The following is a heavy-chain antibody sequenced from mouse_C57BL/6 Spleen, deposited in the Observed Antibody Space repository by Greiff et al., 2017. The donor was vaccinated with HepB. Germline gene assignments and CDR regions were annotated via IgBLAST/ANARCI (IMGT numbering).Heavy chain of an antibody. CDR2: IDPEDGDT. CDR1: GFNIKDYY. Sequence: VQLQQSGAELVRPGASVKLSCTASGFNIKDYYMHWVKQRPEQGLEWIGRIDPEDGDTEYAPKFQGKATMTADTSSNTAYLQLSSLTSEDTAVYYCTRTAQESLFAYGGQGTLVTVSA. V-gene: IGHV14-1*01. J-gene: IGHJ3*01. D-gene: IGHD3-2*02. CDR3: TRTAQESLFAY.